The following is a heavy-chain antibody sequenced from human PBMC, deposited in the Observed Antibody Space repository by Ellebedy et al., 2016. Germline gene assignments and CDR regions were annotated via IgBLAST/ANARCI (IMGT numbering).Heavy chain of an antibody. Sequence: SETLSLXCTVSGDSISSYSWSWIRQPPGKGLEWIGFVYYSGKSDRNPSLKSRVTMSVDTSKNQLSLKLTSVTAADTAVYYCASHLMVGATTPYGYWGQGVLVTVSS. D-gene: IGHD1-26*01. CDR3: ASHLMVGATTPYGY. CDR2: VYYSGKS. J-gene: IGHJ4*02. V-gene: IGHV4-59*08. CDR1: GDSISSYS.